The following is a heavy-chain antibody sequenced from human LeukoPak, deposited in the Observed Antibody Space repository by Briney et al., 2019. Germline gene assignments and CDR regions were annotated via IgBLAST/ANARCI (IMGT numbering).Heavy chain of an antibody. Sequence: GGSLRLSCAASGFTFSSYAMSWVRQAPGKGLEWVSAIGGSGRSTYYAESVKGRFTISRDNSKSTLYLQMNSLRAEDTAVYYCAKEPSGGGAFDIWGRGTMVTVSS. J-gene: IGHJ3*02. CDR3: AKEPSGGGAFDI. V-gene: IGHV3-23*01. D-gene: IGHD3-10*01. CDR1: GFTFSSYA. CDR2: IGGSGRST.